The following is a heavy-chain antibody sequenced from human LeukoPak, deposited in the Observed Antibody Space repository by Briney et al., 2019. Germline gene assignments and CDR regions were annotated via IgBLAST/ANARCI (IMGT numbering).Heavy chain of an antibody. J-gene: IGHJ4*02. V-gene: IGHV4-59*01. Sequence: GSLRLSCAASGFIFSNYAMTWLRQPPGKGLEWIGYIYYSGSTNYNPSLKSRVTISVDTSKNQFSLKLSSVTAADTAVYYCARDSRLLVGASDYWGQGTLVTVSS. CDR1: GFIFSNYA. CDR2: IYYSGST. CDR3: ARDSRLLVGASDY. D-gene: IGHD1-26*01.